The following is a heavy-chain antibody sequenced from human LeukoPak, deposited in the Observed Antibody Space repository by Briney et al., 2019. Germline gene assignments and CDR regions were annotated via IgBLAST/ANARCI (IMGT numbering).Heavy chain of an antibody. CDR2: IGTAGDT. Sequence: PGGSLRLSCAASGFTFSSYDMHWVRQATGKGLEWVSAIGTAGDTYYPGSVKGRFTISRENAKNSLYLQMNSLRAGDTAVYYCAKTIGYCSGGSCYSEDYFDYWGQGTLVTVSS. D-gene: IGHD2-15*01. CDR3: AKTIGYCSGGSCYSEDYFDY. CDR1: GFTFSSYD. J-gene: IGHJ4*02. V-gene: IGHV3-13*01.